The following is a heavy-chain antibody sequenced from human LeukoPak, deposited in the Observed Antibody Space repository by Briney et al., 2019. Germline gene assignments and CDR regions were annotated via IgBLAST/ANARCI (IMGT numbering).Heavy chain of an antibody. CDR3: TTVDSGSYLNYFYYYMDV. V-gene: IGHV3-15*01. D-gene: IGHD3-10*01. CDR2: IKSKTDGGTT. CDR1: GFTFSNAW. J-gene: IGHJ6*03. Sequence: GGSLRLSCAASGFTFSNAWMSWVRQAPGKGLEWVGRIKSKTDGGTTDYAAPVKGRFTISRDDSKNTPYLQMNSLKTEDTAVYYCTTVDSGSYLNYFYYYMDVWGKGTTVTVSS.